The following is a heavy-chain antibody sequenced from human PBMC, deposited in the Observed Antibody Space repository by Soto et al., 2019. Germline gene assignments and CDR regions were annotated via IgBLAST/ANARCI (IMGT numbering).Heavy chain of an antibody. CDR2: ISSGGDTT. CDR1: GFTFNNYA. V-gene: IGHV3-23*01. J-gene: IGHJ4*02. D-gene: IGHD3-10*01. CDR3: AKGRGGSGSLTPRVDF. Sequence: EVQLLESGGGLVQPGGSLRLSCAASGFTFNNYAMTWVRQAPGKGLEWVSAISSGGDTTSYADSVKGRFTVSRDGSENTLYLQMSSLRAEDTALYYCAKGRGGSGSLTPRVDFWGQGTLVTVSS.